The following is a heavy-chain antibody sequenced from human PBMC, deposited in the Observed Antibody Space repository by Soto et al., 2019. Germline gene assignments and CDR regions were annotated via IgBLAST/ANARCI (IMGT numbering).Heavy chain of an antibody. CDR3: ARTRSYSSSWYDHLLWFDP. D-gene: IGHD6-13*01. V-gene: IGHV4-34*01. J-gene: IGHJ5*02. CDR2: INHSGST. CDR1: GGSFSGYY. Sequence: PSETLSLTCAVYGGSFSGYYWSWIRQPPGKGLEWIGEINHSGSTNYNPSLRSRVTISVDTSKNQFSLKLSSVTAADTAVYYCARTRSYSSSWYDHLLWFDPWGQGTLVTVSS.